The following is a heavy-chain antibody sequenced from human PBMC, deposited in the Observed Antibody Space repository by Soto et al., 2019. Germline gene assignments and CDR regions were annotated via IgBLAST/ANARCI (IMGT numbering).Heavy chain of an antibody. D-gene: IGHD6-13*01. J-gene: IGHJ5*02. CDR1: GGSISSGGYY. Sequence: SETLSLTCTVFGGSISSGGYYWSWIRQHPGKGLEWIGYIYYSGSTYYNPSLKSRVTISVDTSKNQFSLKLSSVTAADTAVYYCATGEVIAAAGTGVPDWFDPWGQGTLVTVSS. V-gene: IGHV4-31*03. CDR2: IYYSGST. CDR3: ATGEVIAAAGTGVPDWFDP.